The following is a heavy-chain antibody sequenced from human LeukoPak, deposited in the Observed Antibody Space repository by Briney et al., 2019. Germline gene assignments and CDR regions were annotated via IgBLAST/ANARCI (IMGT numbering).Heavy chain of an antibody. D-gene: IGHD4-23*01. Sequence: SETLSLTCAVSGGPFSDYYWSWVRQPPGKGLEWIGEIKDTGRTNYNPSLKSRVTVSADTSKNEFSLKLTSVTVADTAVYYCVRGSVIIPDWGQGTLVTVSS. J-gene: IGHJ4*02. CDR3: VRGSVIIPD. CDR2: IKDTGRT. CDR1: GGPFSDYY. V-gene: IGHV4-34*01.